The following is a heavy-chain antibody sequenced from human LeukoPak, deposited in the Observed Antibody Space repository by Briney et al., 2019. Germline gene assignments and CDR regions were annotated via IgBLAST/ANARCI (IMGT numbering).Heavy chain of an antibody. V-gene: IGHV1-2*02. CDR3: ARGPVIVVVVAATRGSNWFDP. CDR2: INPNSGGT. J-gene: IGHJ5*02. D-gene: IGHD2-15*01. CDR1: GYTFTGYY. Sequence: VASVKVSCKASGYTFTGYYMHWVRQAPGQGLEWMGWINPNSGGTNYAQKFQGRVTMTRDTSISTAYMELSRLRSDDTAAYYCARGPVIVVVVAATRGSNWFDPWGQGTLVTVSS.